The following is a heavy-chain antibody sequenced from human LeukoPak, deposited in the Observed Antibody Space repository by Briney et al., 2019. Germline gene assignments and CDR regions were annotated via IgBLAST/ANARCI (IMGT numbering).Heavy chain of an antibody. CDR2: IIPILGIA. Sequence: GASVKVSCKASGGTFISYAISWVRQTPGQGLEWMGRIIPILGIANYAQKFQGRVTITADKSTSTAYMELSSLRSEDTAVYYCAVYYYDSSGYRLDYWGQGTLVTVSS. V-gene: IGHV1-69*04. J-gene: IGHJ4*02. CDR3: AVYYYDSSGYRLDY. D-gene: IGHD3-22*01. CDR1: GGTFISYA.